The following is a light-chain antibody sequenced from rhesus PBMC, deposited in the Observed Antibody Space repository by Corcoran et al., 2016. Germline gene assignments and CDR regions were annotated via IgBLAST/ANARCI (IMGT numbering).Light chain of an antibody. CDR2: EVT. J-gene: IGLJ6*01. V-gene: IGLV2S7*01. CDR3: CSFTTSSTDV. CDR1: SSDVGGYNF. Sequence: QSAPTQPPSVSGSPGQSVTISCTATSSDVGGYNFVSWYQQYPGKVPKLVIYEVTKRPSGVSDRFSGSKSGNTASLTISGLQAEDEAVYYCCSFTTSSTDVFGSGTKLTVL.